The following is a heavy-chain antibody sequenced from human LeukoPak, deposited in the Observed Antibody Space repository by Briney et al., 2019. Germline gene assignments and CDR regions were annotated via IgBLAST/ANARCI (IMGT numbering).Heavy chain of an antibody. D-gene: IGHD3-10*01. CDR2: INQDGIEK. CDR1: GFTFTTYW. J-gene: IGHJ4*02. V-gene: IGHV3-7*01. CDR3: AKVAKYYYGSETYYFFEH. Sequence: GGSLRPSCAASGFTFTTYWMSWVRQAPGKGLEWVANINQDGIEKYYVDSVKGRFTISRDNAKNSLYLQMNSLRVEDTAVYYCAKVAKYYYGSETYYFFEHWGQGTPVTASS.